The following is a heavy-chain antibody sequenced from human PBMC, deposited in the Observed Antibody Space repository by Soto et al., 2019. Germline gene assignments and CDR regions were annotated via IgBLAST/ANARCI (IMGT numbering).Heavy chain of an antibody. CDR2: INPNSGGT. D-gene: IGHD5-18*01. CDR1: GYTFTGYF. Sequence: ASVKVSCKASGYTFTGYFMHWVRQAPGQGLEWMGWINPNSGGTNYAQKFQGWVTMTRDTSISTAYMELSRLRSDDTAVYYCARGAPLYSYGYSSNPTFDYWGQGTLVTSPQ. J-gene: IGHJ4*02. V-gene: IGHV1-2*04. CDR3: ARGAPLYSYGYSSNPTFDY.